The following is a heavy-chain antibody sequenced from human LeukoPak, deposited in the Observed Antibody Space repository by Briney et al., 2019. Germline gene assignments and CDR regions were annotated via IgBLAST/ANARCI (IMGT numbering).Heavy chain of an antibody. CDR1: GFTFSDYY. D-gene: IGHD3-16*01. J-gene: IGHJ4*02. Sequence: TGGSLRLXCAASGFTFSDYYMSWIRQAPGKVLEWVSYISSSGSTIYYADSVKGRFTISRDNAKNSLYLQMNSLRAEDTAVYYCARDLNLYYDYVWGSSYWGQGTLVTVSS. CDR2: ISSSGSTI. V-gene: IGHV3-11*04. CDR3: ARDLNLYYDYVWGSSY.